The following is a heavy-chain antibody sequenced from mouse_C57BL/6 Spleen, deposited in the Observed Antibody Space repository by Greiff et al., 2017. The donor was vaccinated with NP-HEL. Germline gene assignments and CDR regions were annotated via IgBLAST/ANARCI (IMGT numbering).Heavy chain of an antibody. V-gene: IGHV5-17*01. Sequence: EVQGVESGGGLVKPGGSLKLSCAASGFTFSDYGMHWVRQAPEKGLEWVAYISSASSTIYYADTVKGRFTISRDNAKNTLFLQMTSLRSEDTAMYYCARSQYYYGSSLLAYWGQGTLVTVSA. J-gene: IGHJ3*01. CDR1: GFTFSDYG. CDR3: ARSQYYYGSSLLAY. D-gene: IGHD1-1*01. CDR2: ISSASSTI.